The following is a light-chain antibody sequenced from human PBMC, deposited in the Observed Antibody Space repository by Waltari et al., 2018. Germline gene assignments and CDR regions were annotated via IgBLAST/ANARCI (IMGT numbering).Light chain of an antibody. J-gene: IGKJ4*01. Sequence: DIQMTQSPSSLSASAGDTVTMCCRASQGIANSLAWYQQKPGKVPQLLIHDASILQSGVPSRFSGSGSGTQFSLTISGLQPEDVATYYCQEYPVTPLTFGGGTKVEI. CDR3: QEYPVTPLT. CDR1: QGIANS. CDR2: DAS. V-gene: IGKV1-27*01.